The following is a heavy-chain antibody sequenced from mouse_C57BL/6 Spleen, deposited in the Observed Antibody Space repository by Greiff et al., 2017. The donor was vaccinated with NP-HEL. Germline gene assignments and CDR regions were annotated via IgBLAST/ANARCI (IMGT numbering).Heavy chain of an antibody. J-gene: IGHJ2*01. Sequence: QVQLQQSGAELARPGASVKLSCKASGYTFTSYGISWVKQRTGQGLEWIGEIYPRSGNTYYNEKFKGKATLTADKSSSTAYMELRSLTSEDSAVYFCARDFPQLRLPSFDYWGQGTTLTVSS. CDR2: IYPRSGNT. CDR3: ARDFPQLRLPSFDY. V-gene: IGHV1-81*01. D-gene: IGHD3-2*02. CDR1: GYTFTSYG.